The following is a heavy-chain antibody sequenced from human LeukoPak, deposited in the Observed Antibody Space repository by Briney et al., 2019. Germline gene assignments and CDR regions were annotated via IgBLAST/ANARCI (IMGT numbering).Heavy chain of an antibody. CDR2: IKKDGSEK. CDR1: GCTFSSYW. J-gene: IGHJ4*02. V-gene: IGHV3-7*01. D-gene: IGHD5-18*01. CDR3: ARDLSGITGYTYGRGIDY. Sequence: PGGSLRLSCAASGCTFSSYWMSWVRQAPGKGLEWVANIKKDGSEKYYVDSVKGRFTISRDNAKTSLYLQMNSLRAEDTAVYYCARDLSGITGYTYGRGIDYWGQGTLVTVSS.